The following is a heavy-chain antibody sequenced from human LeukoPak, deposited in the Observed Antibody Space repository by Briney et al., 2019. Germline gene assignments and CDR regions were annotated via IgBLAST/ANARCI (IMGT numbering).Heavy chain of an antibody. J-gene: IGHJ5*02. CDR1: GFTFSSYS. CDR3: ARVGKNDYGDYGQQDNNWFDP. Sequence: GSLRLSCAASGFTFSSYSMNWVRQAPGKGLEWIGEINHSGSTNYNPSLKSRVTISVDTSKNQFSLKLSSVTAADTAVYYCARVGKNDYGDYGQQDNNWFDPWGQGTLVTVSS. V-gene: IGHV4-34*01. CDR2: INHSGST. D-gene: IGHD4-17*01.